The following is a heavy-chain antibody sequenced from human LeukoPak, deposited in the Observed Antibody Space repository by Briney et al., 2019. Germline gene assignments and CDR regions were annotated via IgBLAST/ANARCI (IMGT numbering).Heavy chain of an antibody. J-gene: IGHJ4*02. V-gene: IGHV3-7*01. Sequence: GGSLRLSCAASGFTFSSYWMSWVRQAPGKGLEWVANIKQDGSEKYYVDSVKGRFTISRDNAKNSLYLQMNSLRAEDTAVYYCARFPRRVTTGSDYWGQGTLVTVSS. CDR2: IKQDGSEK. CDR1: GFTFSSYW. D-gene: IGHD4-17*01. CDR3: ARFPRRVTTGSDY.